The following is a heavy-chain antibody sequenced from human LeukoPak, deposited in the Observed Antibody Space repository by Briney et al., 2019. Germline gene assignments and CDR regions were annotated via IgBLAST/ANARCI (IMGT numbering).Heavy chain of an antibody. D-gene: IGHD3-10*01. J-gene: IGHJ4*02. CDR1: GFTFSSYG. CDR3: ARDRQYYGSGSYFTFDY. CDR2: IRYDGSNK. Sequence: PGGSLRLSCAASGFTFSSYGMHWVRQAPGKGLEWVAFIRYDGSNKYYADSVKGRFTTSRDNSKNTLYLQMNSLRAEDTAVYYCARDRQYYGSGSYFTFDYWGQGTLVTVSS. V-gene: IGHV3-30*02.